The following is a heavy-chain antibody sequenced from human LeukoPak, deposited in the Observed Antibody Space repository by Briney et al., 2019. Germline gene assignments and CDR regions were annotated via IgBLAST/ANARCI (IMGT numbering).Heavy chain of an antibody. J-gene: IGHJ4*02. Sequence: SETLSLTCAVYGGSFSGYYWSWIRQPPGKGLEWIGEINHSGSTNYNPSLKSRVTISVDTSKNQFSLKLSSVTAADTAVYYCARAAGDDYYFDYWGQGTLVTVSS. V-gene: IGHV4-34*01. CDR2: INHSGST. D-gene: IGHD3-10*01. CDR1: GGSFSGYY. CDR3: ARAAGDDYYFDY.